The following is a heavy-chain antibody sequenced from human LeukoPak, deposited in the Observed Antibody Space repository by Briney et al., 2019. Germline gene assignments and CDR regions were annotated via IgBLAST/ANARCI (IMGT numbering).Heavy chain of an antibody. Sequence: PGGSLRLSCAASGFAFSSYAMGWVRQAPGKGLEWVSVIYSGGSTYYADSVNGRFTISRDNSKNTLYLQMNSLRAEDTAVYYCARSSGWFSYYFDYWGQGTLVTVSS. J-gene: IGHJ4*02. D-gene: IGHD6-19*01. CDR2: IYSGGST. CDR3: ARSSGWFSYYFDY. V-gene: IGHV3-53*01. CDR1: GFAFSSYA.